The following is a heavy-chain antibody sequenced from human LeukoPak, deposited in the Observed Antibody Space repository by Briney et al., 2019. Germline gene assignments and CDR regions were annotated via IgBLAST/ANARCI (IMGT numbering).Heavy chain of an antibody. D-gene: IGHD6-13*01. Sequence: GGSLRLSCAASGFTSSSYALNWVRQAPGKGLEWVATVSGSGDRMYHADSVKGRFTISRDNSKNTIYLQMNSLRAEDTALYYCAKAAAAPGFDFWGQGTLVAVSS. CDR1: GFTSSSYA. J-gene: IGHJ4*02. V-gene: IGHV3-23*01. CDR2: VSGSGDRM. CDR3: AKAAAAPGFDF.